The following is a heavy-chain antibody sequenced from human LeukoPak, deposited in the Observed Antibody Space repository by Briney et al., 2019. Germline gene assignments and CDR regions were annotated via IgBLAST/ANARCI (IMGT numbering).Heavy chain of an antibody. D-gene: IGHD1-1*01. CDR1: GGSISSSSYY. J-gene: IGHJ6*03. Sequence: PSETLSLTCTVSGGSISSSSYYWGWIRQPPGKGLEWIGSIYYSGSTYYNPSLKSRVTMSVDTSKNQFSLKLSSVTAADTAVYYCARGIRTDHGGSYYYYYYYMDVWGKGTTVTVSS. CDR2: IYYSGST. V-gene: IGHV4-39*07. CDR3: ARGIRTDHGGSYYYYYYYMDV.